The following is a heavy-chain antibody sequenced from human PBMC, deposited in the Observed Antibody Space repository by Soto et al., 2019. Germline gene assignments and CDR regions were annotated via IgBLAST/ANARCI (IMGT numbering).Heavy chain of an antibody. CDR3: ASSPAFSSSWYGIPPDPSHGMDV. D-gene: IGHD6-13*01. Sequence: QMQLVQSGAEVKRPGASVRVSCKSSGYTFTSFYIHWVRQAPGQGLEWMGIINPSGGLTNFAQRFQGRVTMTRDMSKNTHSMELSSLKSDDTAVYYCASSPAFSSSWYGIPPDPSHGMDVWGQGTTVTVS. CDR2: INPSGGLT. CDR1: GYTFTSFY. V-gene: IGHV1-46*01. J-gene: IGHJ6*02.